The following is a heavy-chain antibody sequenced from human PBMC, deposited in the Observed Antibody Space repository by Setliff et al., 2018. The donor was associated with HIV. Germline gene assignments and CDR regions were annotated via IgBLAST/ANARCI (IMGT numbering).Heavy chain of an antibody. CDR3: ARLFIPNYFDP. D-gene: IGHD2-21*01. Sequence: SQTLSLTCTVSDASISNYHWSWIRQPPGKGLEWIGYIYYSGSTNYNPSLKSRVTISIDTSTNQFSLKLSSVTAADTAVYYCARLFIPNYFDPWGQGTLVTVSS. J-gene: IGHJ5*02. V-gene: IGHV4-59*08. CDR2: IYYSGST. CDR1: DASISNYH.